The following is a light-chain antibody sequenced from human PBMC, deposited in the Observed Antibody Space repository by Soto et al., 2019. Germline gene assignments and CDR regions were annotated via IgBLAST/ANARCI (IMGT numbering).Light chain of an antibody. CDR2: DAS. CDR1: QSLSSY. V-gene: IGKV3-11*01. Sequence: EIVLTQSPATLSLSPGERATLSCRASQSLSSYLAWYQQRPGQAPRLLIYDASNRATGIPARFSGSGSGTEFTLTISSLQPDDFATYYCQHYNSYSEAFGQGTKVELK. J-gene: IGKJ1*01. CDR3: QHYNSYSEA.